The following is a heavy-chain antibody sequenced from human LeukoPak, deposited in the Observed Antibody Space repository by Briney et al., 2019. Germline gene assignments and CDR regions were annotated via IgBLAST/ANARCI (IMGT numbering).Heavy chain of an antibody. CDR2: INHSGST. V-gene: IGHV4-34*01. Sequence: TAETLSLTCAVYGGSFSGYYWSWIRQPPGKGLEWIGEINHSGSTNYNPSLKSRVTISVDTSKNQFSLKLSSVTAADTAVYYCARGDTVVIAWGQGTLVTVSS. CDR3: ARGDTVVIA. CDR1: GGSFSGYY. J-gene: IGHJ5*02. D-gene: IGHD4-23*01.